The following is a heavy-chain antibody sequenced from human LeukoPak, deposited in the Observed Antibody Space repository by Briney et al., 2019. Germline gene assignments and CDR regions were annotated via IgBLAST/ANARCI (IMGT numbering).Heavy chain of an antibody. D-gene: IGHD3-10*01. J-gene: IGHJ4*02. CDR2: IKQDGSDK. V-gene: IGHV3-7*01. CDR1: GFTFSGYW. CDR3: ARGRGIYGYYFDY. Sequence: GGSLRLSCVASGFTFSGYWMSWVRQAPGKGLEWVANIKQDGSDKYYVDSVKGRFTISRDNAKNSLYLQVNSLRAEDTAVYYCARGRGIYGYYFDYWGQGTLVTVSS.